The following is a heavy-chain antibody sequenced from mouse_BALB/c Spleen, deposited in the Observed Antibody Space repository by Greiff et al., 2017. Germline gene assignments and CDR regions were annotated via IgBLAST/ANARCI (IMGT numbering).Heavy chain of an antibody. V-gene: IGHV1-67*01. D-gene: IGHD3-1*01. CDR3: ARRAGYLDLDV. J-gene: IGHJ1*01. Sequence: VQLQQSGPELVRPGVSVKISCKGSGYTFTDYAMHWVKQSHAKSLEWIGVISTYYGNTNYNQKFKGKATMTVDKSSSTAYMELARLTSEDSAIYYCARRAGYLDLDVWGAGTTVTVSS. CDR2: ISTYYGNT. CDR1: GYTFTDYA.